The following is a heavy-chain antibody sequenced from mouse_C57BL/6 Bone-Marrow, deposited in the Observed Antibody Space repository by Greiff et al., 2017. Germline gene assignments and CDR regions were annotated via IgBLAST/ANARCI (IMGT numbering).Heavy chain of an antibody. CDR2: IYPRSGNT. Sequence: QVQLQQSGAELARPGASVKLSCKASGYTFTSYGISWVKQRTGQGLEWIGEIYPRSGNTYYNEKFKGKATLTADKSSSTAYMELRSLTSEDSAVYFCARKSSSPLYFDVWGTGTTVTVSS. J-gene: IGHJ1*03. V-gene: IGHV1-81*01. CDR3: ARKSSSPLYFDV. CDR1: GYTFTSYG. D-gene: IGHD1-3*01.